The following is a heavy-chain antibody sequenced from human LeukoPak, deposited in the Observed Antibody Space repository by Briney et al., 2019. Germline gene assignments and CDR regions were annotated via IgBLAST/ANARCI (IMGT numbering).Heavy chain of an antibody. J-gene: IGHJ4*02. V-gene: IGHV3-30*03. D-gene: IGHD4/OR15-4a*01. CDR2: ISYDGSNK. CDR3: TRDRAYGALDY. Sequence: GRSLRLSCAASGFTFSSYGMHWVRQAPGKGLEWVAVISYDGSNKYYADSVKGRFTISRDNSKNTLYLQMNSLRAEDTAVYYCTRDRAYGALDYWGQGTLVTVSS. CDR1: GFTFSSYG.